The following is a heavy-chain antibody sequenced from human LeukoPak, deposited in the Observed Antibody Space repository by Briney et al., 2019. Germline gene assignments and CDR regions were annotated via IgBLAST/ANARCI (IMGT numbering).Heavy chain of an antibody. D-gene: IGHD3-3*01. J-gene: IGHJ5*02. V-gene: IGHV1-46*01. Sequence: GASVKVSCKASGYTFTSYYMHWVRQAPGQGLEWMGIINPSGGSTSYAQKFQGRVTMTRDTSISTAYMELSRLRSDDTAVYYCASSRRGRFLGPTWDWFDPWGQGTLVTVSS. CDR3: ASSRRGRFLGPTWDWFDP. CDR1: GYTFTSYY. CDR2: INPSGGST.